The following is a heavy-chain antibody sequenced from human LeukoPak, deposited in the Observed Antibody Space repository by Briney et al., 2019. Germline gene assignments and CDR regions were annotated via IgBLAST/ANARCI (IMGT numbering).Heavy chain of an antibody. CDR3: ARSWRIVGATIDALDI. J-gene: IGHJ3*02. D-gene: IGHD1-26*01. CDR1: GDSIASDY. Sequence: SETLSLTCTVSGDSIASDYWSWIRQPPGKGLEWIGYINYSGNTNYNASLKSRVTISVDTSKNQVPLKLTSVTAADTAIYYCARSWRIVGATIDALDIWGQGTMVTVSS. V-gene: IGHV4-59*08. CDR2: INYSGNT.